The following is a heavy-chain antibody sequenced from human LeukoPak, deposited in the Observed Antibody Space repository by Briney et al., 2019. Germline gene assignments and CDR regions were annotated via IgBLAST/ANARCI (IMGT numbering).Heavy chain of an antibody. D-gene: IGHD6-13*01. J-gene: IGHJ4*02. CDR3: ARASSSSYWRGVDY. Sequence: GGSLRLSCAASGFTFSDYGMHWVRQAPGKGLEWVAVMSNDGINKYYADSVRGPFTISRDNSKNTLYLQMNSLRAEDTATYYCARASSSSYWRGVDYWGQGTLVTVSS. CDR2: MSNDGINK. CDR1: GFTFSDYG. V-gene: IGHV3-33*01.